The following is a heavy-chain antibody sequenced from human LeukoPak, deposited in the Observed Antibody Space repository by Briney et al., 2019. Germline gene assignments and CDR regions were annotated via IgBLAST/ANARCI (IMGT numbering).Heavy chain of an antibody. Sequence: GGSLRLSCAASGFTFSSYGMHWVRQALGKGLEWVAVIWYDGSNKYYADSVKGRFTISRDNSKNTLYLQMNSLRAEDTAVYYCAKGGRYGSGSYYPDYWGQGTLVTVSS. CDR1: GFTFSSYG. CDR3: AKGGRYGSGSYYPDY. CDR2: IWYDGSNK. V-gene: IGHV3-33*06. J-gene: IGHJ4*02. D-gene: IGHD3-10*01.